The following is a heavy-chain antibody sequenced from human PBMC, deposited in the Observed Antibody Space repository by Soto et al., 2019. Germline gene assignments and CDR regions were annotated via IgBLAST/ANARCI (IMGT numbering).Heavy chain of an antibody. J-gene: IGHJ4*02. Sequence: QVHLVQSGAEVKKPGASVKVSCQGSGYAFTTYGITWVRQAPGQGLEWMGWISAHDGNTNYAQKLQGRVTVTRDTTTSSADMELRRLRYDDAPVYNCARGRYGDYWGQGALVTVSS. CDR2: ISAHDGNT. V-gene: IGHV1-18*01. CDR1: GYAFTTYG. D-gene: IGHD1-1*01. CDR3: ARGRYGDY.